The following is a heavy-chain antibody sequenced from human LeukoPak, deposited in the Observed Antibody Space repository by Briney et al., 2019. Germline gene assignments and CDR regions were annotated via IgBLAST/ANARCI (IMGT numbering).Heavy chain of an antibody. D-gene: IGHD5-18*01. CDR1: GGSFSGYY. V-gene: IGHV4-34*01. CDR3: ARGRTSSRGYSYGVLGY. J-gene: IGHJ4*02. Sequence: PSETLSLTCAVYGGSFSGYYWSWIRQPPGKGLEWIGEINHSGSTNYNPSLKSRVTISVDTSKNQFSLKLSSVTAADAAVYYCARGRTSSRGYSYGVLGYWGQGTLVTVS. CDR2: INHSGST.